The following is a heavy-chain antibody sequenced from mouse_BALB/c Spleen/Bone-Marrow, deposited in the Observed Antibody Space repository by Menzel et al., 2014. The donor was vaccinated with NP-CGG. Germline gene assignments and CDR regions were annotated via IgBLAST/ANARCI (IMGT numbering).Heavy chain of an antibody. CDR1: GYAFTNYN. CDR2: IDPYSGGT. J-gene: IGHJ2*01. CDR3: SRGVPAYFDY. V-gene: IGHV1S135*01. Sequence: VQLQQSGPELVKPGASVKVSCKASGYAFTNYNMNWVKPSHGKSLEWIGYIDPYSGGTNYNQKFRGKATLTVDKSSSTAYMHLNSLTSEDSAVYYCSRGVPAYFDYWGQGTTLTVSS. D-gene: IGHD2-14*01.